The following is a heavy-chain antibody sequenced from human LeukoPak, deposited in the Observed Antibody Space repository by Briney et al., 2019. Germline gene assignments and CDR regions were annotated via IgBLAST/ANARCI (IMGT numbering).Heavy chain of an antibody. Sequence: ASVKVSCKASGYTFTGYYMHWVRQAPGQGLEWMGWINPNSGGTNYAQKFQGRVTMTEDTSTDTAYMELSSLRSEDTAVYYCATDPHMITFGGVIWGQGTLVTVSS. CDR3: ATDPHMITFGGVI. V-gene: IGHV1-2*02. CDR1: GYTFTGYY. D-gene: IGHD3-16*01. CDR2: INPNSGGT. J-gene: IGHJ4*02.